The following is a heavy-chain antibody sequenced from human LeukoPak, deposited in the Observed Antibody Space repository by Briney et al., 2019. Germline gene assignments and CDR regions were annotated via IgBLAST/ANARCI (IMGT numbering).Heavy chain of an antibody. CDR1: GYTFTGYY. Sequence: ASVKVSCKASGYTFTGYYMHWVRQAPGQGLEWMGWINPNSGGTNYAQKFQGRVTITRDTSISTAYMELSRPRSDDTAVYYCARVWRVRRQLGYFDYWGQGTLVTVSS. D-gene: IGHD3-16*01. CDR3: ARVWRVRRQLGYFDY. J-gene: IGHJ4*02. V-gene: IGHV1-2*02. CDR2: INPNSGGT.